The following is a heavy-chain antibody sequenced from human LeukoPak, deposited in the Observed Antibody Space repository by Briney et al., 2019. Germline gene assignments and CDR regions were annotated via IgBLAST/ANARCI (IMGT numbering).Heavy chain of an antibody. Sequence: ASVKVSCKASGYTFTSYDINWVRQATGQGLEWMGWMSPNSGNTGYAQKFQGRVTITRNTSISTAYMELSSLRSEDTAVYYCARVLGSGYESDYWGQGTLVTVSS. D-gene: IGHD5-12*01. CDR2: MSPNSGNT. J-gene: IGHJ4*02. V-gene: IGHV1-8*03. CDR1: GYTFTSYD. CDR3: ARVLGSGYESDY.